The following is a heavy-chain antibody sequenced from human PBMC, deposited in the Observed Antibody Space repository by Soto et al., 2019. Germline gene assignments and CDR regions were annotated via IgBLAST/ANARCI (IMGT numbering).Heavy chain of an antibody. J-gene: IGHJ4*02. D-gene: IGHD1-20*01. CDR2: ISGSGGST. V-gene: IGHV3-23*01. Sequence: GGSLRLSCAASGFTFSSYAMSWVRQAPGKGLEWVSAISGSGGSTYYADSVKGRFTISRDNSKNTLYLQMNSLRAEDTAVYYCAKVVRYNWNQYYFDYWGQGTLVTVSS. CDR1: GFTFSSYA. CDR3: AKVVRYNWNQYYFDY.